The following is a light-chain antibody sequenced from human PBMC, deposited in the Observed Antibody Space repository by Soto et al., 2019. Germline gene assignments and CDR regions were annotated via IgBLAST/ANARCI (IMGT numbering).Light chain of an antibody. Sequence: QSALTQPASVSGSPGQSITISCTGTSSDVGGYNYVSWYQQHPGKAPKLMIYDVSDRPSGVSNRFSGSKSGNTASLTISGLQAEDEADYYCSSDTSGFHVFGTGTEVTV. CDR1: SSDVGGYNY. CDR2: DVS. J-gene: IGLJ1*01. CDR3: SSDTSGFHV. V-gene: IGLV2-14*01.